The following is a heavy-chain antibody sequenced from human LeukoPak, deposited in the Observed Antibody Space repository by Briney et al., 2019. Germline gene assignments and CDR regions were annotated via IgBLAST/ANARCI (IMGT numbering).Heavy chain of an antibody. CDR3: ARSNWQWLFDY. CDR1: GYTFTSYY. J-gene: IGHJ4*02. D-gene: IGHD6-19*01. CDR2: INPSGGST. V-gene: IGHV1-46*01. Sequence: ASLKVSCKASGYTFTSYYMHWVRQAPGQGLEWMGIINPSGGSTSYAQKFQGRVTMTRDISTSTLYMELSSLRSEDTAVYYCARSNWQWLFDYWGQGTLVTVSS.